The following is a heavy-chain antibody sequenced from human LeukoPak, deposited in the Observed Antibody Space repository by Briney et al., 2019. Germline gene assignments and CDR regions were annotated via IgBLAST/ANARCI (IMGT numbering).Heavy chain of an antibody. CDR2: GYYSGSS. CDR3: VRLWLRWGIDY. J-gene: IGHJ4*02. Sequence: SETLSLTCSVSGPSTNTDSYFWGWIRQPPGKGLEWIGRGYYSGSSHYNPSLKSRVTISVDTSKNQFSLRVSSVTAADTAVYYCVRLWLRWGIDYWGQGSLVSVSS. CDR1: GPSTNTDSYF. D-gene: IGHD5-12*01. V-gene: IGHV4-39*01.